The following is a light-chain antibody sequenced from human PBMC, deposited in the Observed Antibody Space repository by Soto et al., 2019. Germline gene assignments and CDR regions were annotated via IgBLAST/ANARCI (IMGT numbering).Light chain of an antibody. Sequence: QSALTQPASVSGSPGQSITISCTGSRSDVGSYDYVSWYQQYPGKAPKVIIYEVKYRPSGISDRFSASKSGNTASLTISGLQAEDEAEYFCSSYTSTQNIYVFGSGTKVTVL. CDR1: RSDVGSYDY. CDR3: SSYTSTQNIYV. V-gene: IGLV2-14*01. J-gene: IGLJ1*01. CDR2: EVK.